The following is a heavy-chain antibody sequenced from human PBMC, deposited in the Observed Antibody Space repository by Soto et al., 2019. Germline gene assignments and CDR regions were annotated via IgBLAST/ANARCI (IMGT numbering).Heavy chain of an antibody. J-gene: IGHJ5*02. CDR1: GYTFTTFW. V-gene: IGHV5-10-1*01. CDR3: ARLFCSSSTFDSWLDP. CDR2: IDPRDSYT. Sequence: GESLKISCTGFGYTFTTFWISWVRQMPGRGLEWMGRIDPRDSYTNYSPSFQGHVTISADKSISTAYLQWGSLKASDTAMYYCARLFCSSSTFDSWLDPCGQGTLVTVYS. D-gene: IGHD2-2*01.